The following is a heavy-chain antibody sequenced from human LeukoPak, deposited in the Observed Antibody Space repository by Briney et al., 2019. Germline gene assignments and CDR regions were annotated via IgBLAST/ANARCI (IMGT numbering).Heavy chain of an antibody. Sequence: PSETLSLTCTVSGGSISSSSYYWGWIRQPPGKGLEWIGSIYHSGSTYYNPSLKSRVTISVDTSKNQFSLKLSSVTAADTAVYYCASTRPYCSGGSCFNDAFDIWGQGTMVTVSS. CDR2: IYHSGST. J-gene: IGHJ3*02. CDR3: ASTRPYCSGGSCFNDAFDI. D-gene: IGHD2-15*01. V-gene: IGHV4-39*07. CDR1: GGSISSSSYY.